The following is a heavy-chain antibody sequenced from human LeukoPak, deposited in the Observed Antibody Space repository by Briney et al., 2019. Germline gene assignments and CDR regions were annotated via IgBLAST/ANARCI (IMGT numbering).Heavy chain of an antibody. Sequence: GGSLRLPCAASGFTFSSYSMNWVRQAPGKGLEWVSSISSSSSYIYYADSVKGRFTISGDNAKNSLYLQMNSLRAEDTAVYYCARVGDTAMVIPFDYWGQGTLVTVSS. CDR1: GFTFSSYS. J-gene: IGHJ4*02. CDR3: ARVGDTAMVIPFDY. D-gene: IGHD5-18*01. V-gene: IGHV3-21*01. CDR2: ISSSSSYI.